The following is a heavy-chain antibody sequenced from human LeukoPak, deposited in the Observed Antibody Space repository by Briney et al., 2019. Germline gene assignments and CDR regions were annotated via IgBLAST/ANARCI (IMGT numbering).Heavy chain of an antibody. Sequence: GGSLRLSCAASGFTFSSYEMNWVRQAPGKGLEWVSYISSSGSTIYYADSVKGRFTIPRDNAKNPLYLQMNSLRAEDTAVYYCAREYYYDSSGYTNYYYGMDVWGQGTTVTVSS. V-gene: IGHV3-48*03. J-gene: IGHJ6*02. D-gene: IGHD3-22*01. CDR1: GFTFSSYE. CDR2: ISSSGSTI. CDR3: AREYYYDSSGYTNYYYGMDV.